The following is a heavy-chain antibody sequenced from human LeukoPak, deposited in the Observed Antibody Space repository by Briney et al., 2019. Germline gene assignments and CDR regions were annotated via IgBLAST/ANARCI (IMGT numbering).Heavy chain of an antibody. CDR3: ARGDCSSTSCHPVY. V-gene: IGHV1-8*01. D-gene: IGHD2-2*01. J-gene: IGHJ4*02. CDR2: MNPNSGNT. CDR1: GYTFTSYD. Sequence: GASVKVSCKASGYTFTSYDINWVRQATGQGLEWMGWMNPNSGNTGYAQKFQGRVTMTRDTSTSTVYMELSSLRSEDTAVYYCARGDCSSTSCHPVYWGQGTLVTVSS.